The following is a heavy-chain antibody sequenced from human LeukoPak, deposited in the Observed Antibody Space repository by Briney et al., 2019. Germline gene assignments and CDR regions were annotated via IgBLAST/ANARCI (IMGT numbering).Heavy chain of an antibody. CDR2: FYAEDGET. Sequence: ASVKLSCKVSGYTLTKLSMHWVRQAPGKGLEWMGGFYAEDGETIYAETLQGRVTMTRDTSTDTAYMELNSLRSEDTAVYYCATDQLGSNSGDGGAFDIWGQGTMVTVSS. CDR1: GYTLTKLS. CDR3: ATDQLGSNSGDGGAFDI. V-gene: IGHV1-24*01. D-gene: IGHD4-23*01. J-gene: IGHJ3*02.